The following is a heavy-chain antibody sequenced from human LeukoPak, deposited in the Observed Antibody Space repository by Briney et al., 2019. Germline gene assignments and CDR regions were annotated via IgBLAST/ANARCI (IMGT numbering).Heavy chain of an antibody. J-gene: IGHJ6*02. D-gene: IGHD3-3*01. CDR1: GGSINTHY. Sequence: SETLSLTCSVSGGSINTHYWSWIRQSPGKGLEWIGYVYYSGSTNYNPSLKSRVTISLDTSKIQFSLRSSSVTAADTAMYYCARIRSEYYYYNMDVWGQGTTVIVSS. V-gene: IGHV4-59*11. CDR3: ARIRSEYYYYNMDV. CDR2: VYYSGST.